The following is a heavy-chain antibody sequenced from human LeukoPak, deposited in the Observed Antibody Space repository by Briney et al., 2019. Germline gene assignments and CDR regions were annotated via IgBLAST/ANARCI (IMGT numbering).Heavy chain of an antibody. D-gene: IGHD1-1*01. CDR2: IGTAGDT. CDR3: ARTGPEDYYYYGMDV. J-gene: IGHJ6*02. CDR1: GFTFSSYD. Sequence: PPGGSLRLSCAASGFTFSSYDMHWVRQATGKGLEWVSAIGTAGDTYYPGSVKGRFTISRENAKNSLYLQMNSLRAEDTAVYYCARTGPEDYYYYGMDVWGQGTTVTVSS. V-gene: IGHV3-13*01.